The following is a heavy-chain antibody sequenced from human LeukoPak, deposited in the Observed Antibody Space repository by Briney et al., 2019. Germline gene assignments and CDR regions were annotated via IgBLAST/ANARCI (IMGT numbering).Heavy chain of an antibody. CDR2: ISGSGGST. Sequence: GGSLRLSCAASGFTFSSYAMSWVRQAPGKGLEWVSAISGSGGSTYYADSVKGRFAISRDNSKNTLYLQMNSLRAEDTAVYYCAKDRKLRYFAWLLYFDYWGQGTLVTVSS. CDR1: GFTFSSYA. CDR3: AKDRKLRYFAWLLYFDY. V-gene: IGHV3-23*01. J-gene: IGHJ4*02. D-gene: IGHD3-9*01.